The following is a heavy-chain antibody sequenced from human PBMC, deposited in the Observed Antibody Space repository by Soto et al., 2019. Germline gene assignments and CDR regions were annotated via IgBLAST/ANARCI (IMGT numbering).Heavy chain of an antibody. J-gene: IGHJ3*02. CDR3: ARLHMVTSGGHVYRTFDM. D-gene: IGHD3-16*01. CDR2: MYHSGST. Sequence: QVQLQESGPGLVRPSGTLSLTCDVSGDSISSFNWWSWVRQPPGKGLEWIGEMYHSGSTNYNPSLKSGVTIPLDKSNNQFFLGLTSVTAAATAVYYCARLHMVTSGGHVYRTFDMWGQGRMVTVSP. V-gene: IGHV4-4*02. CDR1: GDSISSFNW.